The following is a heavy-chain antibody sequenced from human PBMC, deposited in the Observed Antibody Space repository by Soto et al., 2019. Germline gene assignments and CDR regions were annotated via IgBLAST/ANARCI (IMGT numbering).Heavy chain of an antibody. D-gene: IGHD3-3*01. J-gene: IGHJ4*02. CDR2: INAGNGNT. Sequence: GASVKVSCKASGYTFTSYAMHWVRQAPGQRLEWMGWINAGNGNTKYSQKFQGRVTITRDTSASTAYMELSSLRSEDTALYYCARDSRHFGVVPLDYWGQGTVVTVSS. CDR1: GYTFTSYA. CDR3: ARDSRHFGVVPLDY. V-gene: IGHV1-3*01.